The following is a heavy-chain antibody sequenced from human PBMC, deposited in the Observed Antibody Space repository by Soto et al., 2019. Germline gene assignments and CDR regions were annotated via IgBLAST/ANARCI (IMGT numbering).Heavy chain of an antibody. CDR1: GFTFSGYG. CDR2: TRHDGSNT. CDR3: ARDGVGTTTYFGYFDY. J-gene: IGHJ4*02. V-gene: IGHV3-33*01. D-gene: IGHD1-26*01. Sequence: QVQLVESGGGVVQPGRSLRLSCAASGFTFSGYGMHWVRQAPGKGLEWVAVTRHDGSNTYYADSVRGRFTISRDNSNKMLDLQRNSLRAEDTAVYYCARDGVGTTTYFGYFDYWGQGTLVTVSS.